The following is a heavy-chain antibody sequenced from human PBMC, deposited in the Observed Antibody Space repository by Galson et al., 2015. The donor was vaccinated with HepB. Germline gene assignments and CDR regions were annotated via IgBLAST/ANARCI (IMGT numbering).Heavy chain of an antibody. CDR1: GFTFSSYG. V-gene: IGHV3-30*18. CDR3: AKDSGSPGVGY. Sequence: SLRLSCAASGFTFSSYGMHWVRQAPGKGLEWVAVISYDGSNKYYADSVKGRFTISRDNSKNTLYLQMNSLRAEDTAVYYCAKDSGSPGVGYWGQGTLVTVSS. CDR2: ISYDGSNK. D-gene: IGHD1-26*01. J-gene: IGHJ4*02.